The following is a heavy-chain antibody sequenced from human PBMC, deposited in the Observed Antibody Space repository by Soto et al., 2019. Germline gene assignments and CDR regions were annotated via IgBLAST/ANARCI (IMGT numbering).Heavy chain of an antibody. J-gene: IGHJ6*02. D-gene: IGHD6-13*01. CDR1: GFTFDDYA. Sequence: EVQLVESGGGLVQPGRSLRLSCAASGFTFDDYAMHWVRQAPGKGLEWVSGISWNSGSIGYADSVKGRFTISRDNAKNSLYLQMHSLRAEDTALYYCAKDILSSRGYDYGMDVWGRGATVTVSS. CDR3: AKDILSSRGYDYGMDV. CDR2: ISWNSGSI. V-gene: IGHV3-9*01.